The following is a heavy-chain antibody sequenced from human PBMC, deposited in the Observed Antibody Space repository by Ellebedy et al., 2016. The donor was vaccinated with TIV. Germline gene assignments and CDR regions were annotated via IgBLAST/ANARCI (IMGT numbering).Heavy chain of an antibody. CDR2: IWYDGSNK. CDR1: GFTFSTYG. D-gene: IGHD2-21*02. J-gene: IGHJ4*02. Sequence: PGGSLRLSCAASGFTFSTYGMHWVRQAPGKGLEWVAVIWYDGSNKYYADSVKGRFTISRDNSTNTLYLHMDSLRAEETAVYYCARDHAYCGGDCYSGGTFFDYWGQGTLATVSS. CDR3: ARDHAYCGGDCYSGGTFFDY. V-gene: IGHV3-33*01.